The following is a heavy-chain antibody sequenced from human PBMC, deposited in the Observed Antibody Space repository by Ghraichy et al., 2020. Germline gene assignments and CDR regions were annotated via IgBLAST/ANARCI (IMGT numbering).Heavy chain of an antibody. D-gene: IGHD5-24*01. V-gene: IGHV4-39*01. CDR2: MSYRGHT. CDR1: LGSINSTSYY. CDR3: AGHHYSDDYNFKLTNFDY. Sequence: SETLSLTCTVSLGSINSTSYYWDWIRQSPGKGLEWIGSMSYRGHTYYNPSLESRVSISVDTSKNQFSLKLSSVTAADTAVFYCAGHHYSDDYNFKLTNFDYWGQGTLVTVSS. J-gene: IGHJ4*02.